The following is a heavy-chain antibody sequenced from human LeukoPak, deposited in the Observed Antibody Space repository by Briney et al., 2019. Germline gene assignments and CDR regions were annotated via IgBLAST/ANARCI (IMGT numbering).Heavy chain of an antibody. D-gene: IGHD3-22*01. J-gene: IGHJ4*02. Sequence: MPSETLSLTCTVSGGSISSSSYYWGWIRQPPGKGLEWIGSIYYSGSTYYNPSLKSRVTISVDTSKNQFSLKLSSVTAADTAVYYCARGIGSGGYYEYYFDYWGQGTLVTVSS. CDR2: IYYSGST. CDR1: GGSISSSSYY. CDR3: ARGIGSGGYYEYYFDY. V-gene: IGHV4-39*07.